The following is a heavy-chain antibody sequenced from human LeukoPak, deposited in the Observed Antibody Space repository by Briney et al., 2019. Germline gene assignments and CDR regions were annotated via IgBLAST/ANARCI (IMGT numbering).Heavy chain of an antibody. D-gene: IGHD3-10*01. Sequence: ASVTVSCTASGYTFTGYYMHWVRQAPAQGLEWMGWINPNSGGTNYAQKFQGRVTMTRDTSISTAYMELSRLRSDDTAVYYCAREAYDSGSFRTDYYYMDVWGKGTTVTISS. CDR1: GYTFTGYY. CDR3: AREAYDSGSFRTDYYYMDV. CDR2: INPNSGGT. J-gene: IGHJ6*03. V-gene: IGHV1-2*02.